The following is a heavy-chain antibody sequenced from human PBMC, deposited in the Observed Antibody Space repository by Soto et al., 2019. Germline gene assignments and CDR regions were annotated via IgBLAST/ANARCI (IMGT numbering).Heavy chain of an antibody. CDR3: ARLKSIAARSYYFDY. CDR1: GGSISSSSYY. Sequence: SETLSLTCTVSGGSISSSSYYWGWIRQPPGKGLEWIGSIYYSGSTYYNPSLKSRVTISVDTSKNQFSLKLSSVTAADTAVYYCARLKSIAARSYYFDYWGQGTLVTVSS. J-gene: IGHJ4*02. V-gene: IGHV4-39*01. CDR2: IYYSGST. D-gene: IGHD6-6*01.